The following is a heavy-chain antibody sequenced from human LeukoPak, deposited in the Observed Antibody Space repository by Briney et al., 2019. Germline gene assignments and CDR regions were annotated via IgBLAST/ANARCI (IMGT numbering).Heavy chain of an antibody. Sequence: SETLSLTCTVSGGSIGSYYWSWIRQPAGKGLEWIGRIDTSGSTNYNPSLKSRVTMSVDTSKNQFSLELSSVTAADTAVYYCATTTYYYDSSGYYFLDYWGQGTLVTVPS. CDR1: GGSIGSYY. CDR3: ATTTYYYDSSGYYFLDY. V-gene: IGHV4-4*07. CDR2: IDTSGST. J-gene: IGHJ4*02. D-gene: IGHD3-22*01.